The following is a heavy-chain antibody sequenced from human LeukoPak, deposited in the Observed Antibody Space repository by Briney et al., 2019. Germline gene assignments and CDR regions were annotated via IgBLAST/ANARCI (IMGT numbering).Heavy chain of an antibody. CDR1: GFAFSSYD. CDR3: ARAMFNRYGSGGAVDY. J-gene: IGHJ4*02. CDR2: IGTAGDT. V-gene: IGHV3-13*01. Sequence: GGSLRLSCAASGFAFSSYDMHWVRQATGKGLEWVSAIGTAGDTYYPGSVKGRFTISRENAKNSLYLQMNSLRAGDTAVYYCARAMFNRYGSGGAVDYWGQGTLVTVSS. D-gene: IGHD3-10*01.